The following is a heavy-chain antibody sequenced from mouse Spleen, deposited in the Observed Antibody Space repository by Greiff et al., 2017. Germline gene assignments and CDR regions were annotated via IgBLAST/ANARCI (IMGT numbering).Heavy chain of an antibody. CDR1: GFTFSDYY. J-gene: IGHJ1*01. V-gene: IGHV5-4*02. CDR2: ISDGGSYT. D-gene: IGHD1-1*02. Sequence: EVKVVESGGGLVKPGGSLKLSCAASGFTFSDYYMYWVRQTPEKRLEWVATISDGGSYTYYPDSVKGRFTISRDNAKNNLYLQMSSLKSEDTAMYYCASNYGPSYWYFDVWGAGTTVTVSS. CDR3: ASNYGPSYWYFDV.